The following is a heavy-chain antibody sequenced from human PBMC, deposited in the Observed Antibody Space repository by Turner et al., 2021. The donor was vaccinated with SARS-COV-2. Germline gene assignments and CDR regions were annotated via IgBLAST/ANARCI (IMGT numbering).Heavy chain of an antibody. CDR1: GFTFSSYA. V-gene: IGHV3-30-3*01. Sequence: VQLLESGGGLVQPGGSLRLSCAASGFTFSSYAMHWVRQAPGKGLEWVALISYDGSNKYYADSVKGRFTISRDNSKNTLYLQMNSLRADDTAVYYCARDLGSGWYPWSQGTLVTVSS. J-gene: IGHJ5*02. CDR2: ISYDGSNK. D-gene: IGHD6-19*01. CDR3: ARDLGSGWYP.